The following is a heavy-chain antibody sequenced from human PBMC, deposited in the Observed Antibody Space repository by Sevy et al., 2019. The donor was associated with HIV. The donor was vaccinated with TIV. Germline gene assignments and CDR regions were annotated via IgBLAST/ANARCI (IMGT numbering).Heavy chain of an antibody. CDR3: ARGGIAAADPTYYYYYGMDV. CDR2: ISSSGSTI. Sequence: GGSQRLSCAASGFTFSDYYMSWIRQAPGKGLEWVSYISSSGSTIYYADSVKGRFTISRDNAKNSLYLQMNSLRAEDTAVYYCARGGIAAADPTYYYYYGMDVWGQGTTVTVSS. CDR1: GFTFSDYY. J-gene: IGHJ6*02. V-gene: IGHV3-11*01. D-gene: IGHD6-13*01.